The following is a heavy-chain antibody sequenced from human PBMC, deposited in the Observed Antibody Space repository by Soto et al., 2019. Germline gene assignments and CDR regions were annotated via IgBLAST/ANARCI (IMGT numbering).Heavy chain of an antibody. J-gene: IGHJ3*02. CDR1: GFGFGGHA. CDR3: AKDIGGEMHAFDI. V-gene: IGHV3-9*01. D-gene: IGHD2-15*01. CDR2: MSWNSGNI. Sequence: PGGSLRLSCVASGFGFGGHAMHWVRQGPGKGLEWVSGMSWNSGNIGYADSVKGRFTISRDNAKNSLYLQMNSLSAEDTALYYCAKDIGGEMHAFDIWGQGTMVTVSS.